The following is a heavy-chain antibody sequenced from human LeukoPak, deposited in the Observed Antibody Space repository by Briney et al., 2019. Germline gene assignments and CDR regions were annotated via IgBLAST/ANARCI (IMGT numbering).Heavy chain of an antibody. V-gene: IGHV4-34*01. CDR3: ASPYCSSTSCYGAY. Sequence: SETLSLTCAVYGGSFSGYYWSWIRQPPGKGLEWIGEINHSGSTNYNPSLKSRVTVSVDTSKNQFSRKLSSVTAADTAVYYCASPYCSSTSCYGAYWGQGTLVTVSS. J-gene: IGHJ4*02. CDR1: GGSFSGYY. D-gene: IGHD2-2*01. CDR2: INHSGST.